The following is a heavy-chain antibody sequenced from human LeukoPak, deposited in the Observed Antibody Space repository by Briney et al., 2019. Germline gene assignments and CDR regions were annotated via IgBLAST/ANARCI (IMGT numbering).Heavy chain of an antibody. D-gene: IGHD5-18*01. CDR3: TTIKRGDIFGYFDF. CDR2: ITYGGFT. Sequence: SSETLSLTCTLSGGSISSYHWNWIRQPQGEGLEWIGYITYGGFTKYNPSLRGRVTVSLDTSNNHLSLKLSSVTAADTAIYYCTTIKRGDIFGYFDFWGQGALVTVSS. V-gene: IGHV4-59*01. J-gene: IGHJ4*02. CDR1: GGSISSYH.